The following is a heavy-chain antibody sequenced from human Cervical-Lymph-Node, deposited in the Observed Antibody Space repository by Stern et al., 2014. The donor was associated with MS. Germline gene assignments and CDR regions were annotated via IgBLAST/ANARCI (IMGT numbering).Heavy chain of an antibody. V-gene: IGHV3-13*01. CDR2: IGTAGDT. CDR3: AREVAGPGYYYGMDV. J-gene: IGHJ6*02. CDR1: GFTFSSYD. D-gene: IGHD6-19*01. Sequence: EVQLVESGGGLVQPGGSLRLSCAASGFTFSSYDMHWVRQATGKGLEWVSAIGTAGDTYYPGSVKGRFPISRENAKNSLYLQMNSLRAGDTAVYYCAREVAGPGYYYGMDVWGQGTTVTVSS.